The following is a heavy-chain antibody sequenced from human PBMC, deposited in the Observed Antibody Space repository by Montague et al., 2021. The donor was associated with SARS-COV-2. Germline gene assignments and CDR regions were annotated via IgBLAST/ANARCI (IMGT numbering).Heavy chain of an antibody. J-gene: IGHJ4*02. Sequence: SLSLSLSASGFTFSSYAMHWVRQAPGKGLEWVAVISYDGSNKYYADSVKGRFTISRDNSKNTLYLQMNSLRAEDTAVYYCASGLLWFGEPDYWGQGTLVTVSS. D-gene: IGHD3-10*01. CDR3: ASGLLWFGEPDY. V-gene: IGHV3-30-3*01. CDR1: GFTFSSYA. CDR2: ISYDGSNK.